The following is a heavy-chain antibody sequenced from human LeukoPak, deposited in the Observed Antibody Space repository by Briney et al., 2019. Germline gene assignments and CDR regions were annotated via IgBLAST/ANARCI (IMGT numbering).Heavy chain of an antibody. CDR2: ISTYNGHA. D-gene: IGHD4-23*01. Sequence: ASVKVSCKASPYSFSTYGINWVRQAPGQGLEWMGWISTYNGHALYARKFQDRVNLTTDTSTRATFMELQRLRPDDTAVYYCARDANSHITSRADWGQGTLVTVSS. J-gene: IGHJ4*02. CDR1: PYSFSTYG. V-gene: IGHV1-18*01. CDR3: ARDANSHITSRAD.